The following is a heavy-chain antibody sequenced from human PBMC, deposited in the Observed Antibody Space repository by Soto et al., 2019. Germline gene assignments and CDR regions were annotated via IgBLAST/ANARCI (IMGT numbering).Heavy chain of an antibody. V-gene: IGHV1-18*01. CDR3: ARDGESVPADLEP. D-gene: IGHD2-2*01. CDR2: ISAYNGNT. Sequence: QVQLVQSGAAVKEPGASVKVSCKASGYTFTSYGVSWVRQAPGQGREWMGWISAYNGNTNYAQKLQGRVTMTTDTATSTGYMELSSMRTDDTAVYYWARDGESVPADLEPWGQCTLVSVS. CDR1: GYTFTSYG. J-gene: IGHJ5*02.